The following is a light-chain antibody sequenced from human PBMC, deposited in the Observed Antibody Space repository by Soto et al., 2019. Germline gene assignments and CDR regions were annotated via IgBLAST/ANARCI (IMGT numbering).Light chain of an antibody. J-gene: IGKJ1*01. CDR2: WAS. Sequence: DIVMTQSPDSLAVSLGERATINCKSSQSVLYSSNNKNYLAWYQQKPGQPPKLLIYWASTRESGVPDRFSGSGSGTDFTLTISRLEPEDFAVYYCQQYGSSGTFGQGTKVEIK. CDR1: QSVLYSSNNKNY. CDR3: QQYGSSGT. V-gene: IGKV4-1*01.